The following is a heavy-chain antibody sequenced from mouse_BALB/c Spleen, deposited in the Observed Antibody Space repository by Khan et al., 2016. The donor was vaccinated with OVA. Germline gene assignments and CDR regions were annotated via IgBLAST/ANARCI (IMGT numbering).Heavy chain of an antibody. Sequence: QVQLKESGPGLVAPSQSLSITCTVSGFSLTDYGVGWIRQPPGKGLEWLGVIWGGGTTYYNSALKSRLSISKDNSKSQVFLKMNSLQPDDTAMYYCAKLLWSHYYAMDYWGQGTSVTVSS. CDR2: IWGGGTT. CDR3: AKLLWSHYYAMDY. CDR1: GFSLTDYG. D-gene: IGHD1-1*02. J-gene: IGHJ4*01. V-gene: IGHV2-6-5*01.